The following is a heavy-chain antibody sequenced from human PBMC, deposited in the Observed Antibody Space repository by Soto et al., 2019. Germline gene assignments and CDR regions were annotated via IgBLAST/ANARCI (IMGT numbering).Heavy chain of an antibody. CDR2: INHSGST. CDR1: GGSISSYY. Sequence: PSETLSLTCTVSGGSISSYYWSWIRQPPGKGLEWIGYINHSGSTNYNPPLKSRVTISVDTSKNQFSLKLTSVTAADTAVYYCARDKITGLFDYWGQGTLVTVSS. D-gene: IGHD2-8*02. CDR3: ARDKITGLFDY. J-gene: IGHJ4*02. V-gene: IGHV4-59*12.